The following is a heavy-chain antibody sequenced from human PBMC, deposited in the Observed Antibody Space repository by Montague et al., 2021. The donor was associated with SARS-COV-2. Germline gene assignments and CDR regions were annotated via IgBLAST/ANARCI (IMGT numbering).Heavy chain of an antibody. CDR2: IDWDDDK. CDR3: ARGVRGVTDFDY. D-gene: IGHD3-10*01. Sequence: PALAKPTQTLTLTCIFSGFSLSTSGMCVSWIRQPPGKALEWLALIDWDDDKYYSTSLKTRLTISKDTSKNQVVLTMTNMDPVDTATYCCARGVRGVTDFDYWGQGTLVTVSS. J-gene: IGHJ4*02. V-gene: IGHV2-70*01. CDR1: GFSLSTSGMC.